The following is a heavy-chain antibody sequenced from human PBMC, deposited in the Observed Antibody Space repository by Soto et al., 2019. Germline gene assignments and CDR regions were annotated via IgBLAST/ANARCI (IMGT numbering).Heavy chain of an antibody. D-gene: IGHD2-15*01. V-gene: IGHV4-59*01. CDR3: ARDLKEYCSDGKCNWFDP. CDR2: ISYSGST. J-gene: IGHJ5*02. Sequence: SETLSLTCTVSGASITTYYWSWIRQPPGKGLEWIGYISYSGSTDYNPSLKSRVTISFDASKNRISLQVRSATAADAAVYYCARDLKEYCSDGKCNWFDPWGQGSLVTVSS. CDR1: GASITTYY.